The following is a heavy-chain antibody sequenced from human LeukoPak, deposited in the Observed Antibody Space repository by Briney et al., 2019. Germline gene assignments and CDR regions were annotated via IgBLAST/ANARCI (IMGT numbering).Heavy chain of an antibody. Sequence: SETLSLTCTVSGYAIRSDYHWGWIRQPPGKGLELIAIIHRSGSTYHNPSLKSRVTMSVDTSKNQISLILNSVTAADTAVYYCARVNWVPDYWGQGTLVTVSS. CDR3: ARVNWVPDY. CDR1: GYAIRSDYH. J-gene: IGHJ4*02. V-gene: IGHV4-38-2*02. CDR2: IHRSGST. D-gene: IGHD1-1*01.